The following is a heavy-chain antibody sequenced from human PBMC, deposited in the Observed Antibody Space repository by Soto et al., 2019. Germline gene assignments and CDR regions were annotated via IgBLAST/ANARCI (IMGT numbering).Heavy chain of an antibody. CDR1: GGSISSYY. Sequence: SETLSLTCTVSGGSISSYYWSWIRQPPGKGLEWVGYIYYSGSTNYNTYLKSRVTISGDTSKNQFSLMLSSVTAADTAVYYCARGRLFNYGGQGTLVTVSS. CDR2: IYYSGST. J-gene: IGHJ4*02. CDR3: ARGRLFNY. V-gene: IGHV4-59*01.